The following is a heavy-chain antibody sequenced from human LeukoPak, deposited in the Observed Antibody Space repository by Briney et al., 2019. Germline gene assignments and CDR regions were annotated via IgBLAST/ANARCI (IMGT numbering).Heavy chain of an antibody. V-gene: IGHV4-34*01. CDR1: GGSFSGYY. CDR3: ARQRITMVRGVPTTAIDY. J-gene: IGHJ4*02. CDR2: INHSGST. D-gene: IGHD3-10*01. Sequence: SETLSLTCAVYGGSFSGYYWSWIRQPPGKGLEWIGEINHSGSTNYNPSLKSRVTISVDTSKNQFSLKLSSVTAADTAVYYCARQRITMVRGVPTTAIDYWGQGTLVTVSS.